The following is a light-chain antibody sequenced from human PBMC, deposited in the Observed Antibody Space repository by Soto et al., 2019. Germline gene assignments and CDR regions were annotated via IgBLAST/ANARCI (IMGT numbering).Light chain of an antibody. V-gene: IGKV3-20*01. Sequence: EMVLTRSPGTLSLSPGERATLSCRASQSVSSSYLAWYQQKPGQAPTLLIYGASSRATTIPDSFSGSGSGTDFALTIRCLEPEDFAVYYCQQSGSSPKFTFGPGTKVDIK. CDR3: QQSGSSPKFT. CDR2: GAS. CDR1: QSVSSSY. J-gene: IGKJ3*01.